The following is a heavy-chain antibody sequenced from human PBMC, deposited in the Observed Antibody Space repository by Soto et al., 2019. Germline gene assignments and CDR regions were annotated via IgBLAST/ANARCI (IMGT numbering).Heavy chain of an antibody. CDR3: ARDIVVVPAAFYGLDV. J-gene: IGHJ6*02. Sequence: ASVKVSCKASGGTFSSYAISWVRQAPGQGLEWMGWINAGNGNTKYSQKFQGRVTITRDTSAGTAYMELSSLRSEDAAFYYCARDIVVVPAAFYGLDVWGQGTTVTVSS. V-gene: IGHV1-3*01. CDR1: GGTFSSYA. D-gene: IGHD2-2*01. CDR2: INAGNGNT.